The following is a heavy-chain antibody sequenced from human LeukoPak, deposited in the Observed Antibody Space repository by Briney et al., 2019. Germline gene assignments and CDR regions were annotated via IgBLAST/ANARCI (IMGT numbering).Heavy chain of an antibody. J-gene: IGHJ3*02. Sequence: SETLSLTCTLSGGSISGYYWGWIRQPPGKGLEWIGYINFIGNTNYNPSLKSRVTISEDTSKNLFSLRLSSVTAADTAVYYCARLRGLDCSTTSCSRLNAFDIWGLGTVVTVSS. CDR3: ARLRGLDCSTTSCSRLNAFDI. D-gene: IGHD2-2*01. CDR2: INFIGNT. CDR1: GGSISGYY. V-gene: IGHV4-59*08.